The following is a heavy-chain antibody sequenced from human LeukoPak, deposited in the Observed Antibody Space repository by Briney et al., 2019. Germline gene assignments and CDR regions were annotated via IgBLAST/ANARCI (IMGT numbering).Heavy chain of an antibody. CDR3: ASAPYGSGSKYGMDV. V-gene: IGHV4-31*03. J-gene: IGHJ6*02. CDR2: IYYSGST. Sequence: SQTLSLTCTVSGGSISSGGYYWSWIRQHPGKGLEWIGYIYYSGSTYYNPSLKSRVTISVDTSKNQLSLKLSSVTAADTAVYYCASAPYGSGSKYGMDVWGQGTTVTVSS. CDR1: GGSISSGGYY. D-gene: IGHD3-10*01.